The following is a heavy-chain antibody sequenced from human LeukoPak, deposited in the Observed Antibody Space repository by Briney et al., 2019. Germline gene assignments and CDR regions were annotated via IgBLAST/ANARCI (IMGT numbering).Heavy chain of an antibody. V-gene: IGHV3-21*04. D-gene: IGHD2-15*01. J-gene: IGHJ4*02. Sequence: GGSLRLSCAASGFTFSSYGMHWVRQAPGKGLEWVSSISSSSSYIYYADSVKGRFTISRDNSKNTLYLQMNSLRAEDTAVYYCAKDRLLYYYFDYWGQGTLVTVSS. CDR3: AKDRLLYYYFDY. CDR1: GFTFSSYG. CDR2: ISSSSSYI.